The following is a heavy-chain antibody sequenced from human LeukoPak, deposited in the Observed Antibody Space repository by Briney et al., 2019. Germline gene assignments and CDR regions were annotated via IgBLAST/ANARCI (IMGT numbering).Heavy chain of an antibody. Sequence: PGGSLRLSCAASGFTFSTYGMHWVRQAPGKGLEWVAFVRYDGNNKYYADSVKGRFTISRDNSKNTLYLQMNSLRAEDTAIYYCARDAWFDPWGQGTVVTVSS. J-gene: IGHJ5*02. V-gene: IGHV3-30*02. CDR3: ARDAWFDP. CDR2: VRYDGNNK. CDR1: GFTFSTYG.